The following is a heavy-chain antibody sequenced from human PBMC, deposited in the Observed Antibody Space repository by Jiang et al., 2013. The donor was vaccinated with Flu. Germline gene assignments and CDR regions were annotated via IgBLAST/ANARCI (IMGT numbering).Heavy chain of an antibody. CDR2: INPNSGGT. V-gene: IGHV1-2*04. Sequence: QLVESGTEVKKPGASVKVSCKASGYTFTDYYMHWVRQAPGQGFEWMGRINPNSGGTNYAQKFQDWVIMTRDTSISTAYMELSRLRSDDTAVYYCVREDADLWGSYGFDIWGPRDNGHRLF. CDR3: VREDADLWGSYGFDI. CDR1: GYTFTDYY. D-gene: IGHD7-27*01. J-gene: IGHJ3*02.